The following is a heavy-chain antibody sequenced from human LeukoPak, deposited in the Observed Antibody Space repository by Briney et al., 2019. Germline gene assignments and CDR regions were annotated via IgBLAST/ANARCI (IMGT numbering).Heavy chain of an antibody. V-gene: IGHV4-59*01. CDR1: GGSISNNY. CDR3: ARDPNYYDSSLWYFDL. J-gene: IGHJ2*01. CDR2: IYYSGST. D-gene: IGHD3-22*01. Sequence: PSETLSLTCTVSGGSISNNYWSWIRQPPGKGLEWIGYIYYSGSTNYNPSLKSRVTMSVDTSKNQFSLNLSSVTAADTAVYYCARDPNYYDSSLWYFDLWGRGTLVTVSS.